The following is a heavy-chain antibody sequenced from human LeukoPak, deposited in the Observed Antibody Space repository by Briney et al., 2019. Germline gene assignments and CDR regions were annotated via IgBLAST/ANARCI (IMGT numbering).Heavy chain of an antibody. CDR3: ARGSRDYGDYAEIY. J-gene: IGHJ4*02. CDR2: FYSGGST. Sequence: GGSLRLSCAPSGFTVSSNYMSWVRQAPGKGLEWVSVFYSGGSTYYADSVKGRFTISRHNSKNTLYLQMNSLRAEDTAVYYCARGSRDYGDYAEIYWGQGTLVTVSS. CDR1: GFTVSSNY. V-gene: IGHV3-53*04. D-gene: IGHD4-17*01.